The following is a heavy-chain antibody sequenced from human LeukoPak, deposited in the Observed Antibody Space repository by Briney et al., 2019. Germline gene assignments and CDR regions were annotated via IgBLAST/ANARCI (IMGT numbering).Heavy chain of an antibody. D-gene: IGHD6-13*01. J-gene: IGHJ4*02. Sequence: GGSLRLSCAASGFTFSTCWMSWVRQAPGKGLEWVAIIKGDGSEKAYVDSVKGRFSISRDNAENSLYLQMSGLRAEDTAAYYCAKDWGYGEAGIDFWGQGTLVTVSS. V-gene: IGHV3-7*04. CDR2: IKGDGSEK. CDR3: AKDWGYGEAGIDF. CDR1: GFTFSTCW.